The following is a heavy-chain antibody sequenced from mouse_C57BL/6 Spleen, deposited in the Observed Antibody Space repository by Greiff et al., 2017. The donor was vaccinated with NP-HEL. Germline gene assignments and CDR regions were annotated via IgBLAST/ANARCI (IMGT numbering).Heavy chain of an antibody. Sequence: VHLVESGPELVKPGASVKISCKASGYAFSSSWMNWVKQRPGKGLEWIGRIYPGDGDTNYNGKFKGKATLTADKSSSTAYMQLSSLTSEDSAVYFCARWDWDVDDYWGQGTTLTVSS. J-gene: IGHJ2*01. CDR2: IYPGDGDT. V-gene: IGHV1-82*01. CDR3: ARWDWDVDDY. D-gene: IGHD4-1*01. CDR1: GYAFSSSW.